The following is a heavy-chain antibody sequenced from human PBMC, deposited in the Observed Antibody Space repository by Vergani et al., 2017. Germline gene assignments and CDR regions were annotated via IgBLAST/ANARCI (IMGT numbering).Heavy chain of an antibody. CDR1: GGSFSGYY. J-gene: IGHJ5*02. V-gene: IGHV4-34*01. Sequence: QVQLQQWGAGLLKPSETLSLTCAVYGGSFSGYYWSWIRQPPVKGLEWIGEINHSGSTNYNPSLKSRVTISVDTSKNQFSLKMSSVTAADTAVYYCARGTPSAARPRGSWFDPWGQGTLVTVSS. CDR3: ARGTPSAARPRGSWFDP. CDR2: INHSGST. D-gene: IGHD6-6*01.